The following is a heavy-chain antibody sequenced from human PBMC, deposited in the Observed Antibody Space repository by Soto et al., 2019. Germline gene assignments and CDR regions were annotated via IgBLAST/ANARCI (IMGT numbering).Heavy chain of an antibody. J-gene: IGHJ5*02. CDR3: AKGRGALTVVSNWFDP. CDR1: GFTFEDHA. D-gene: IGHD3-22*01. Sequence: PGGSLILSCAAIGFTFEDHAMHWIRQVPGKGLEWVAGINWNSGITGYADSVKGRFTISRDNANNSLHLEMNSLKSEDTALYYCAKGRGALTVVSNWFDPWGQGTQVTVSS. CDR2: INWNSGIT. V-gene: IGHV3-9*01.